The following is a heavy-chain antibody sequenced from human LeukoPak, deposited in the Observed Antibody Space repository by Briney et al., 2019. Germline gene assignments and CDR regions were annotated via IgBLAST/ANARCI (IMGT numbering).Heavy chain of an antibody. V-gene: IGHV1-3*03. D-gene: IGHD3-10*01. CDR2: INAGNGNT. J-gene: IGHJ3*02. CDR3: AREAYGSGSRTLAFDI. CDR1: GYTFTSYA. Sequence: ASVKVSCKASGYTFTSYAMHWVRQAPGQRLEWMGWINAGNGNTKYSQEFQGRVTVTRDTSASTAYMELSSLRSEDMAVYYCAREAYGSGSRTLAFDIWGQGTMVTVSS.